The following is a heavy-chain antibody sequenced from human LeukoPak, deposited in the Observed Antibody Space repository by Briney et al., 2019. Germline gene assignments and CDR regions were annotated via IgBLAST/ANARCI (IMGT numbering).Heavy chain of an antibody. CDR2: ISAYNGNT. Sequence: GASVKVSCKASGYTFATYGVSWVRQAPGQGLERMGWISAYNGNTNYAQKFQGRVTMTTDTSTSTAYMEVRSLRSDDTAVYYCARDRGIVVVPADPWGQGTLVTVSS. CDR1: GYTFATYG. J-gene: IGHJ5*02. CDR3: ARDRGIVVVPADP. V-gene: IGHV1-18*01. D-gene: IGHD2-2*01.